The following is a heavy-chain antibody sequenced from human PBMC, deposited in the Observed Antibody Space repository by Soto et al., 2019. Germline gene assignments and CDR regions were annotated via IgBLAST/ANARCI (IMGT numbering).Heavy chain of an antibody. CDR3: ARRPTAIVVVPAAPTGFDY. CDR1: GGSFSGYY. CDR2: INHSGST. V-gene: IGHV4-34*01. D-gene: IGHD2-2*01. J-gene: IGHJ4*02. Sequence: QVQLQQWGAGLLKPSETLSLTCAVYGGSFSGYYWSWIRQPPGKGLEWIGEINHSGSTNYNPSLKSRVTIYVDTSKNQFALKLSSVTAADTAVYYCARRPTAIVVVPAAPTGFDYCGQGTLVTVSS.